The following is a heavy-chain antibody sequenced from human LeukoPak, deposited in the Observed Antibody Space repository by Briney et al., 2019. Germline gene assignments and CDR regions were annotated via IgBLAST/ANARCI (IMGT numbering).Heavy chain of an antibody. V-gene: IGHV1-69*13. D-gene: IGHD3-10*01. Sequence: GASVKVSCKASGGTFSSYAISWVRQAPGQGLEWMGGIIPIFGTANYAQKFQGRVTITADESTSTAYMELSSLRSEDTAVYYCARDYYGSGSSLEGFDYWGQETLVTVSS. CDR3: ARDYYGSGSSLEGFDY. CDR2: IIPIFGTA. CDR1: GGTFSSYA. J-gene: IGHJ4*02.